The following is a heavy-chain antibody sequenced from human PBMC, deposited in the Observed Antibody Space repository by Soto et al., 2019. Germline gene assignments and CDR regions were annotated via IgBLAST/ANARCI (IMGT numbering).Heavy chain of an antibody. CDR1: GFTFSSYG. D-gene: IGHD3-10*01. J-gene: IGHJ4*02. Sequence: GGSLRLSCAASGFTFSSYGMHWVRQAPGKGLEWVAVISYDGSNKYYADSVKGRFTISRDNSKNTLYLQMNSLRAEDTVVYYCAKELRFRGGDYFDYWGQGTLVTVSS. V-gene: IGHV3-30*18. CDR3: AKELRFRGGDYFDY. CDR2: ISYDGSNK.